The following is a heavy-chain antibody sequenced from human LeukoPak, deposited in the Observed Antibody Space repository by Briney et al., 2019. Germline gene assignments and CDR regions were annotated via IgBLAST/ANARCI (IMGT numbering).Heavy chain of an antibody. CDR1: GFSFSDYW. J-gene: IGHJ4*02. V-gene: IGHV3-74*01. Sequence: GGSLRLSCVVSGFSFSDYWMHWVRKAPGKGLVWVSGIKTDGSDRRYADFVKGRFTISRDNAKNTLYLQMNSLRAEDTAVYYCIRDFLTVTTNDYWGQGTLVTVSS. CDR3: IRDFLTVTTNDY. D-gene: IGHD4-17*01. CDR2: IKTDGSDR.